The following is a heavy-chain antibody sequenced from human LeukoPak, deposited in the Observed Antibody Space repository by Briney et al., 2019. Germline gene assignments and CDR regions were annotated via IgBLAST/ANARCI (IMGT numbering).Heavy chain of an antibody. CDR3: ARVHRAAYYDSRSGLAYYYDMHV. CDR1: GGSFSGYY. Sequence: SETLSLTCAVYGGSFSGYYWSWIRLPPGKGLEWIGEIHHSGSTNYSPSLKSRVSISVDTSKNQFSLELSSVTAADTAMYYCARVHRAAYYDSRSGLAYYYDMHVWGQGTTVTVSS. V-gene: IGHV4-34*01. D-gene: IGHD3-22*01. J-gene: IGHJ6*02. CDR2: IHHSGST.